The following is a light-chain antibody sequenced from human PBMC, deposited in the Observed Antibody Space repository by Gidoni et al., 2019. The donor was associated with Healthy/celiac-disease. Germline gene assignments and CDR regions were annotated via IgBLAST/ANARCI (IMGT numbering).Light chain of an antibody. Sequence: EIVMTQSPATLSVSPRERATLSCRASQSVSSNLAWYQQKPGQVPRLLIYGAPARATGLPARFSGSGSGTEFNLTISSLQSEDFAVYYCQQYNNWPPGVXQGTKLEIK. CDR2: GAP. CDR1: QSVSSN. V-gene: IGKV3-15*01. J-gene: IGKJ2*01. CDR3: QQYNNWPPG.